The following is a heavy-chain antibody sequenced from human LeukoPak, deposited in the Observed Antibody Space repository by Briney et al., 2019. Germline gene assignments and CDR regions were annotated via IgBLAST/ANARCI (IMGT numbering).Heavy chain of an antibody. J-gene: IGHJ2*01. Sequence: PSETLSLTCTVSVDSIFTYYWSWIRQPPGNGLEWIGYIYDTVITNYNPSLKSRLTISVDTSKNQFSLKLSSVTAADTAVYYCARENSGWSNLYFDLWGRGTPVTVSS. V-gene: IGHV4-59*12. CDR3: ARENSGWSNLYFDL. CDR1: VDSIFTYY. CDR2: IYDTVIT. D-gene: IGHD6-19*01.